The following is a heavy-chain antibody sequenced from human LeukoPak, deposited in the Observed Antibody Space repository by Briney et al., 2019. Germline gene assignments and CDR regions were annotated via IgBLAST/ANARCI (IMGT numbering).Heavy chain of an antibody. CDR1: GLTSTNAW. V-gene: IGHV3-15*01. J-gene: IGHJ4*02. Sequence: PGGPLRLSCAASGLTSTNAWMSWVRQAPGKGREGVGRIKSKTDGGTTDYAAPVKGRFTISRDDSKNTLYLQMNSLKTEDTAVYYCTTRGNVVRESDYWGQGTLVTVSS. CDR2: IKSKTDGGTT. CDR3: TTRGNVVRESDY. D-gene: IGHD3-3*01.